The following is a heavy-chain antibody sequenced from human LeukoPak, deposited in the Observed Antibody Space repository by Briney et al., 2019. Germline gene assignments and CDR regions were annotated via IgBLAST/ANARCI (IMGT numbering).Heavy chain of an antibody. V-gene: IGHV4-59*01. CDR1: GGSISSYY. CDR2: IYYSGST. D-gene: IGHD4-23*01. Sequence: SETLSLTCTVSGGSISSYYWSWIRQPPGKGLEYIGYIYYSGSTNYNPSLKSRLTISVDTSKNQFSLKLSSVTAADTAVYYCARTTVVTYPVDYWGQGTLVTVSS. J-gene: IGHJ4*02. CDR3: ARTTVVTYPVDY.